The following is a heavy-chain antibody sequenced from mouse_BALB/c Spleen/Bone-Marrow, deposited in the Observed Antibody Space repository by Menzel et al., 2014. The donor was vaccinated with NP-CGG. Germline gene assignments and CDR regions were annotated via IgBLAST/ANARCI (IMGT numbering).Heavy chain of an antibody. CDR1: GFTFSSYG. D-gene: IGHD2-2*01. CDR3: ARQGYGYGGFDY. Sequence: EVKLMESGGDLVKPGGSLKLSCAASGFTFSSYGMSWVRQTPDKRLEWVATISSGGSYTYYPDSVKGRFTISRDNAKNPLVLQMSRLKSEDTAMYYCARQGYGYGGFDYWGQGTTPTGSS. CDR2: ISSGGSYT. V-gene: IGHV5-6*01. J-gene: IGHJ2*01.